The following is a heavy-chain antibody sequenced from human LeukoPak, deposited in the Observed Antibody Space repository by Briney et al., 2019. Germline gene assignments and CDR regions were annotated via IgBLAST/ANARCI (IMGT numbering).Heavy chain of an antibody. D-gene: IGHD2-2*01. CDR3: AKLASTSPIDY. V-gene: IGHV3-30*18. CDR2: ISYDGSNK. CDR1: GFTFSSYG. Sequence: GGSLRLSCAASGFTFSSYGMHWVRQAPGKGLEWVAVISYDGSNKYYADSVKGRFTISRDNSKNTLYLQMNSLRAEDTAVYCCAKLASTSPIDYWGQGTLVTVSS. J-gene: IGHJ4*02.